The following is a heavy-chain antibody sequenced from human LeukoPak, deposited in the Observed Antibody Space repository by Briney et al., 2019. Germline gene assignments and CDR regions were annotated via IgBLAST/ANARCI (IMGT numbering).Heavy chain of an antibody. CDR2: IIPIFGTA. CDR3: ARPKTGDEGAFDI. V-gene: IGHV1-69*05. CDR1: GGTFSSYA. Sequence: ASVKVSCKASGGTFSSYAISWVRQAPGQGLEWMGGIIPIFGTANYAQKFQGRVTITTDESTSTAYMELSSLRSEDTAVYYCARPKTGDEGAFDIWGQGTMVTVSP. D-gene: IGHD7-27*01. J-gene: IGHJ3*02.